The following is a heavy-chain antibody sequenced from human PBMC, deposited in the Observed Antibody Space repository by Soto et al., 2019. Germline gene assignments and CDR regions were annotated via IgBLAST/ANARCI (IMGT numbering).Heavy chain of an antibody. Sequence: SETLSLTCTVSGGSISSYYWSWIRQPPGKGLEWIGYIYYSGSTKYNPSLKSRVTISVDTSKNQFSLKLTSVTAADTAVYYCARDAVYGDGEDYYYYYIDVWGKGTTVTVSS. J-gene: IGHJ6*03. CDR1: GGSISSYY. CDR2: IYYSGST. D-gene: IGHD4-17*01. CDR3: ARDAVYGDGEDYYYYYIDV. V-gene: IGHV4-59*01.